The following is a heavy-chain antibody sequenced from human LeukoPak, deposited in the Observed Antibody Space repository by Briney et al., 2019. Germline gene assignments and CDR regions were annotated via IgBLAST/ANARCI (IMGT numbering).Heavy chain of an antibody. CDR2: ISDHGTTT. V-gene: IGHV3-74*01. CDR3: GREFGMVWGVYMDV. D-gene: IGHD3-10*01. J-gene: IGHJ6*04. Sequence: GGSLRLSCAASGFTFSGYWMHWVRQAPGKGLVWVSRISDHGTTTSYADSVKGRFTISRDNAKNTLYLQLNTLRAEDTAVYYCGREFGMVWGVYMDVWGKGTTVIVSS. CDR1: GFTFSGYW.